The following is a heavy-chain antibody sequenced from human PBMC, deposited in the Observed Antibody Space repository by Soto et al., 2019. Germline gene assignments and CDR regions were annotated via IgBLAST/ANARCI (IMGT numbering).Heavy chain of an antibody. D-gene: IGHD6-19*01. CDR2: TRNSGGA. Sequence: QVQLQESGPGLVKPSGTLSLTCAVSSGSIFSSNWWSWVRQPPGKGLEWIGETRNSGGANYNPSLQSRVTISVDRSKNPFFLELRSVTAADTAVYYCASHLVMAGTRGFDHWGLGTLVTVSS. V-gene: IGHV4-4*02. CDR1: SGSIFSSNW. J-gene: IGHJ4*02. CDR3: ASHLVMAGTRGFDH.